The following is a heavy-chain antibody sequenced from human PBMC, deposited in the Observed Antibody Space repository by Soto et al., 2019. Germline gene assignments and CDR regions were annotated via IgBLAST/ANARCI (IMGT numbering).Heavy chain of an antibody. CDR1: GGTFSSYA. CDR3: ARVPIVSVPGAFDI. D-gene: IGHD3-16*02. Sequence: SVKVSCKASGGTFSSYAISWVRQAPGQGLEWMGGIIPIFGTANYAQKFQGRVTITADESTSTAYMELSSLRSEDTAAYYCARVPIVSVPGAFDIWGQGTMVTVSS. J-gene: IGHJ3*02. V-gene: IGHV1-69*13. CDR2: IIPIFGTA.